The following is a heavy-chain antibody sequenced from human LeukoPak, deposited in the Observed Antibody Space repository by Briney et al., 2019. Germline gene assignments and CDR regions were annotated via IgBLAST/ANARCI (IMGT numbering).Heavy chain of an antibody. V-gene: IGHV6-1*01. CDR3: TRDRGDSGWPDAFDV. D-gene: IGHD6-19*01. CDR2: TYYRSKWYY. J-gene: IGHJ3*01. CDR1: GDSFSSNSAS. Sequence: SQTLSLTCAISGDSFSSNSASWIWIRQSPSRGLEWLGRTYYRSKWYYDYALSLKSRININPDTSKNQFSLHLSSVTPDDTAVYYCTRDRGDSGWPDAFDVWGQGTMVTVSS.